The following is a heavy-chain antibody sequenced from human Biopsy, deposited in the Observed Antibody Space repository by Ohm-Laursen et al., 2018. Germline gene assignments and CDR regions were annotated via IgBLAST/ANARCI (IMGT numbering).Heavy chain of an antibody. D-gene: IGHD3-22*01. J-gene: IGHJ2*01. CDR3: ARDRGYYSDRTVPGYFDL. CDR2: VYYTGST. Sequence: SDTLSLTCSVSGASMTDYFWSWIWQPPGKGLQWIGYVYYTGSTDYNPSLQSRVTTSVDTSKNHFSLRLRSVTPADTAIYYCARDRGYYSDRTVPGYFDLWGRGTLVTVSS. CDR1: GASMTDYF. V-gene: IGHV4-59*01.